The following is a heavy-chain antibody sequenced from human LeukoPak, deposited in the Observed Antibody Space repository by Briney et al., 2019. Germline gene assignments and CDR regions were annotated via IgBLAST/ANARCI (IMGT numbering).Heavy chain of an antibody. J-gene: IGHJ1*01. CDR2: ISRSGEST. CDR1: GFTFSGFA. D-gene: IGHD4-17*01. CDR3: AKEIYGDSTGGRFQH. V-gene: IGHV3-23*01. Sequence: GGSLRLSCAASGFTFSGFAMSWIRQAPGKGLEWVSSISRSGESTFYADSVRGRFTISRDNSKNTLYLQMNSLRAEDTAVYYCAKEIYGDSTGGRFQHWGQGTLVTVSS.